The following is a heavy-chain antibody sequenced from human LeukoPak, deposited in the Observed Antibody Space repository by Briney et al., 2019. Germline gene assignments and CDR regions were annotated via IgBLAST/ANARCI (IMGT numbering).Heavy chain of an antibody. Sequence: SETLSLTCTVSGGSINSSNNYWGWIRQPPGKGLEWIAIISDTGTTYYSPSLKSRLTISVDTSKNQFSLTLSSVTAADTAVYYCARRNYPYYFDYWGQGTLVTVSS. J-gene: IGHJ4*02. CDR2: ISDTGTT. D-gene: IGHD1-7*01. V-gene: IGHV4-39*01. CDR3: ARRNYPYYFDY. CDR1: GGSINSSNNY.